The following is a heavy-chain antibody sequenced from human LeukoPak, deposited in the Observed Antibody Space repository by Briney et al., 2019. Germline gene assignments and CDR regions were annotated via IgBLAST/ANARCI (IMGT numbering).Heavy chain of an antibody. CDR1: GGSISSSYYY. CDR3: ARVNPGLRYFGY. D-gene: IGHD3-9*01. J-gene: IGHJ4*02. V-gene: IGHV4-39*07. CDR2: INHSGST. Sequence: SETLSLTCTVSGGSISSSYYYWSWIRQPPGKGLEWIGEINHSGSTNYNPSLKSRVTISVDTSKNQFSLKLSSVTAADTAVYYCARVNPGLRYFGYWGQGTLVTVSS.